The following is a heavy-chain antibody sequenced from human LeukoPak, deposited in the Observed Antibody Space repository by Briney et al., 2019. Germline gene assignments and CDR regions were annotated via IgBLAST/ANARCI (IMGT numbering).Heavy chain of an antibody. CDR1: GGSISSYY. D-gene: IGHD2-2*01. Sequence: PAETLSLTCTVSGGSISSYYWSWIRQPPGKGLEGIRYIYGSTNYNPSRNRRVPITLHTSKNQFPLTLSSVTAAGTAPAYCSRVDGSGTSCVYCDPCGEGTVVTVSS. J-gene: IGHJ5*02. CDR2: IYGST. CDR3: SRVDGSGTSCVYCDP. V-gene: IGHV4-59*01.